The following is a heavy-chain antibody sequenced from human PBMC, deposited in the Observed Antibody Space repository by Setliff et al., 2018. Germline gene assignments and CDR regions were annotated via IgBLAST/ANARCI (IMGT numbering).Heavy chain of an antibody. V-gene: IGHV1-46*01. CDR2: INPSGGLT. CDR3: ARGPPDFEVVPAAAKFDY. CDR1: GYTLTNYY. J-gene: IGHJ4*02. D-gene: IGHD2-2*01. Sequence: SVKVSCKASGYTLTNYYMHWVRQAPGQGLEWMGIINPSGGLTRYAQKFQGRVTMTIDTPTSTAYMELRSLRSDDTAVYYCARGPPDFEVVPAAAKFDYWGQGTLVTVSS.